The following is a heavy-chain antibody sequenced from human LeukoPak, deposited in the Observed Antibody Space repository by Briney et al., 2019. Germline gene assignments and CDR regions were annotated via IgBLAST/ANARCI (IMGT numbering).Heavy chain of an antibody. CDR2: IKHDGSEK. J-gene: IGHJ4*02. Sequence: GGSLRLSCAASGLTFSNYWMNWVRQAPGKGLEWVANIKHDGSEKYYVDSVKGQFTISRDNAKNSLYLQMNSLGAEDTAVYYCAKDLSTGFIWFGELFDYWGQGTLVTVSS. CDR1: GLTFSNYW. CDR3: AKDLSTGFIWFGELFDY. V-gene: IGHV3-7*01. D-gene: IGHD3-10*01.